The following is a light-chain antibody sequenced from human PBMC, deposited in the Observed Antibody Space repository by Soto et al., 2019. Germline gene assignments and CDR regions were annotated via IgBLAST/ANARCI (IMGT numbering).Light chain of an antibody. CDR2: EGS. CDR3: CSYAGSSIWV. Sequence: QSVLTQPASVSGSPGQSITVSCTGTSSDVWSYNLVSWYQQHPGKAPKLMIHEGSKRPSGVSNRFSGSKSGNTASLTISGLQAEDEAYYYCCSYAGSSIWVFGGGTKLTVL. V-gene: IGLV2-23*01. CDR1: SSDVWSYNL. J-gene: IGLJ3*02.